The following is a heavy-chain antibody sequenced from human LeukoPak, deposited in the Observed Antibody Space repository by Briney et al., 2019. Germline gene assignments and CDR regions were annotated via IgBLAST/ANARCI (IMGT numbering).Heavy chain of an antibody. V-gene: IGHV4-31*03. Sequence: SETLSLTCTVSGGSISSGGYYWSWIRQHPGKGLEWIGYIYYSGSSYYNPSLKSRATISQDTSKDQFSLKLSSVTAADTAVYYCARTSNWFDPWGQGTLVTVSS. CDR2: IYYSGSS. CDR1: GGSISSGGYY. CDR3: ARTSNWFDP. J-gene: IGHJ5*02.